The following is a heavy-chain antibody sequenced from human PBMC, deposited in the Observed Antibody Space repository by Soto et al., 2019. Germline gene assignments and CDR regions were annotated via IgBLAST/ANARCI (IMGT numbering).Heavy chain of an antibody. CDR2: IIPIFGTA. D-gene: IGHD3-3*01. V-gene: IGHV1-69*12. CDR1: GGTFSSYA. Sequence: QVQLVQSGAEVKKPGSSVKVSCKASGGTFSSYAISWVRQAPGHGLEWMGWIIPIFGTANYAQQLQGRVTITADEAKSTAYMELRRLRSAGTAVYYVASDIRDGDIPLLDWFDRWGQGTLVTVSS. J-gene: IGHJ5*02. CDR3: ASDIRDGDIPLLDWFDR.